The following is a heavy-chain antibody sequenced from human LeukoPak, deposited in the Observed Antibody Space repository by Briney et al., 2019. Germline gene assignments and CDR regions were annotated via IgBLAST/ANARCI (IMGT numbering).Heavy chain of an antibody. CDR2: IWYDGSNK. CDR1: GFTLSNYN. D-gene: IGHD2-8*01. CDR3: ARDPGGVVDFDY. J-gene: IGHJ4*02. V-gene: IGHV3-33*01. Sequence: GGSLRLYCAVSGFTLSNYNMHWVRQAPGKGKVWVAVIWYDGSNKYYADSVKGRFTISRDNSKNTLYLQMNTLRAEDTAVYYRARDPGGVVDFDYWGQGTLVTVSS.